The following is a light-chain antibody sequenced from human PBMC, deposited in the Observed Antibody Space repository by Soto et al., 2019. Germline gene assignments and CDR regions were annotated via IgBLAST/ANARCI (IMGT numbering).Light chain of an antibody. Sequence: EIVLTQSPATLSLSPGERATLSCRASQSVSSYLAWYQQKTGQPPRILIYDASNRDTGIPARFSGSGSGTDFTLTISRLEPEDFSVYYCQQRSNWLITFGQGTRLEIK. V-gene: IGKV3-11*01. CDR3: QQRSNWLIT. J-gene: IGKJ5*01. CDR2: DAS. CDR1: QSVSSY.